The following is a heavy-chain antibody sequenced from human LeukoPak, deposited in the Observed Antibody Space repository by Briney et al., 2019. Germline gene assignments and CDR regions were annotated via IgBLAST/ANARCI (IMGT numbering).Heavy chain of an antibody. CDR1: GYTFTSYC. V-gene: IGHV1-46*01. D-gene: IGHD6-13*01. J-gene: IGHJ5*02. CDR2: INPSGGST. CDR3: ARGRIAAAGTDLNWFDP. Sequence: GASVKVSCKASGYTFTSYCMHWVRQAPGQGLEWMGIINPSGGSTSYAQKFQGRVTMTRDTSTSTVYMELSSLRSEDTAVYYCARGRIAAAGTDLNWFDPWGQGTLVTVSS.